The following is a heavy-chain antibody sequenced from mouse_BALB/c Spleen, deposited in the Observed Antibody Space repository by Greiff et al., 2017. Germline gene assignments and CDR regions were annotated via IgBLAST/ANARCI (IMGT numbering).Heavy chain of an antibody. CDR2: ISSGGST. D-gene: IGHD2-4*01. J-gene: IGHJ4*01. CDR1: GFTFSSYA. Sequence: EVKLMESGGGLVKPGGSLKLSCAASGFTFSSYAMSWVRQTPEKRLEWVASISSGGSTYYPDSVKGRFTISRDNARNILYLQMSSLRSEDTAMYYCARGHYDYEGAMDYWGQGTSVTVSS. CDR3: ARGHYDYEGAMDY. V-gene: IGHV5-6-5*01.